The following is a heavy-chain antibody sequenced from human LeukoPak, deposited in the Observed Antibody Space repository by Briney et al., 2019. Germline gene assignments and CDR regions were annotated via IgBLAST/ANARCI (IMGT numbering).Heavy chain of an antibody. CDR3: ARDGPWGYGDHDYFDY. CDR1: GFTFSSYW. CDR2: INNDGSNT. V-gene: IGHV3-74*01. Sequence: PGGSLRLSCAASGFTFSSYWMHWVRQAPGKGLVWVSHINNDGSNTRYADSVKGRFTISRDNAKNTLHLQMQSLRAEGTAVYYCARDGPWGYGDHDYFDYWGQGILVTVSS. D-gene: IGHD4-17*01. J-gene: IGHJ4*02.